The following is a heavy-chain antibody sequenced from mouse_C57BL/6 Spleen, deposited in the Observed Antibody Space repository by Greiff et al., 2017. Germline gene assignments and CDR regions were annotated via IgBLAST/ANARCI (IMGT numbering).Heavy chain of an antibody. V-gene: IGHV1-15*01. CDR2: IDPETGGT. Sequence: VQLQQSGAELVRPGASVTLSCKASGYTFTDYEMHWVKQTPVHGLEWIGAIDPETGGTAYNQKFKGKAILTADKSSSTAYMELRSLTSEDSAVYYCTRSAPYYYGSSYLYAMDYWGQGTSVTVSS. CDR3: TRSAPYYYGSSYLYAMDY. J-gene: IGHJ4*01. D-gene: IGHD1-1*01. CDR1: GYTFTDYE.